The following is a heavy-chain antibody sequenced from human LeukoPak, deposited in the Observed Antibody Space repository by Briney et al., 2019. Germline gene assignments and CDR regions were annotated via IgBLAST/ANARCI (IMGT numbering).Heavy chain of an antibody. CDR3: ATVSRITMVRGVIYSDY. J-gene: IGHJ4*02. Sequence: SETLSLTCTVSGGSISSGGYYWSWIRQHPGKGLEWIGYIYYSGSTYYNPSLKSRVTISVDTSKNQLSLKLNSVTAADTAVYYCATVSRITMVRGVIYSDYWGQGTLVTVSS. CDR1: GGSISSGGYY. D-gene: IGHD3-10*01. CDR2: IYYSGST. V-gene: IGHV4-31*03.